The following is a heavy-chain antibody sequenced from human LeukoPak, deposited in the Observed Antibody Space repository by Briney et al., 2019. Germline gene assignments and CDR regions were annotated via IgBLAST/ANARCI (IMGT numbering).Heavy chain of an antibody. CDR3: ARVRVYDSSGYYGAFDI. J-gene: IGHJ3*02. CDR1: GYTFTSYG. CDR2: ISAYNGNT. D-gene: IGHD3-22*01. V-gene: IGHV1-18*01. Sequence: ASVKVSCKASGYTFTSYGISWVRQAPGQGLEWMGWISAYNGNTNYAQKLQGRVTMTTDTSTSTAYMELRSLRSYDTAVYYCARVRVYDSSGYYGAFDIWGQGTMVTVSS.